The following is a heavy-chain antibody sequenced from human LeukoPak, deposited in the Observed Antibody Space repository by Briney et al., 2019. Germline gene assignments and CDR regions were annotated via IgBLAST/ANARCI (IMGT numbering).Heavy chain of an antibody. D-gene: IGHD6-13*01. Sequence: SVKVSCKASGGTFSSYAISWVRQAPGQGLEWMGGIIPIFGTANYAQKFQGRVTITTDESTSTAYMELSSLRSEDTAVYYCAGIAAAGLSIYEYFQHWGQRTLVTVSS. CDR3: AGIAAAGLSIYEYFQH. CDR2: IIPIFGTA. CDR1: GGTFSSYA. J-gene: IGHJ1*01. V-gene: IGHV1-69*05.